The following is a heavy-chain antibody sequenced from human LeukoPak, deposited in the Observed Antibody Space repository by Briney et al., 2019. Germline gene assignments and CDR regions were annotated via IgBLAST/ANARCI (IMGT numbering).Heavy chain of an antibody. V-gene: IGHV3-30*02. Sequence: GGSLRLSCAASGFTFSSYGMHWVRQAPGKGLEWVAFIRYEVSNKYYADSVKGRFTISRDNSKNTLYLQMNSLRAEDTAVYYCAGGWPEFCYWGQGTLVTVSS. CDR2: IRYEVSNK. J-gene: IGHJ4*02. D-gene: IGHD6-19*01. CDR3: AGGWPEFCY. CDR1: GFTFSSYG.